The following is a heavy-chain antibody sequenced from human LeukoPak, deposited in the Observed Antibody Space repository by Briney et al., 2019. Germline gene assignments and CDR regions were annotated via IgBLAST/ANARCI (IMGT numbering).Heavy chain of an antibody. CDR3: AREGTSSGCFDY. J-gene: IGHJ4*02. D-gene: IGHD3-22*01. CDR1: GYTFTGYY. CDR2: INPNSGGT. V-gene: IGHV1-2*02. Sequence: ASVKVSCKASGYTFTGYYMHWVRQAPGQGLEWMGWINPNSGGTNYAQKFQGRVTMTRDTSISTAYMELSSLRSDDTAVYYCAREGTSSGCFDYWGQGTLVTVSS.